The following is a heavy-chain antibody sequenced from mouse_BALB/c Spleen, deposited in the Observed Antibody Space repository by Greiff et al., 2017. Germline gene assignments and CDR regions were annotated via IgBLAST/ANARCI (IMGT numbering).Heavy chain of an antibody. Sequence: EVKLVESGGGLVKPGGSLKLSCAASGFTFSSYAMSWVRQTPEKRLEWVASISSGGSTYYPDSVKGRFTISRDNARNILYLQMSSLRSEDTAMYYCAREGNYWYFDVWGAGTTVTVSS. J-gene: IGHJ1*01. D-gene: IGHD2-1*01. CDR2: ISSGGST. CDR3: AREGNYWYFDV. V-gene: IGHV5-6-5*01. CDR1: GFTFSSYA.